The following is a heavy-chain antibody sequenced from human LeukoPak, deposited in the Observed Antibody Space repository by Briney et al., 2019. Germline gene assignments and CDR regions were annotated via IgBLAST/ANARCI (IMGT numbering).Heavy chain of an antibody. CDR1: GFTLTTDA. V-gene: IGHV3-23*01. Sequence: GGSLRLSCAVSGFTLTTDAMSWVRQAPGKGLEWVSAISGSGGVTWYADSVKGRFSISRDTSKNTLFLQMNSLRADDTALYYCAKDRAYPNDVFDVWGQGTMVTVS. J-gene: IGHJ3*01. D-gene: IGHD2-21*01. CDR2: ISGSGGVT. CDR3: AKDRAYPNDVFDV.